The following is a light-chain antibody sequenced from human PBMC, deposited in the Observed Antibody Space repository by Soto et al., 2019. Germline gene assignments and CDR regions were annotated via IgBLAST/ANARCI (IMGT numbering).Light chain of an antibody. J-gene: IGKJ1*01. V-gene: IGKV1-5*01. CDR3: QHYNSFSAT. Sequence: DIQMTQSPSTLSASVGDRVTITCRASQSISSWLAWFQQEPGKAPKLLIRDASILESGVPSRFSGSGFGTDFTLTISSLQPDDFAIYYCQHYNSFSATFGQGTKVDIK. CDR2: DAS. CDR1: QSISSW.